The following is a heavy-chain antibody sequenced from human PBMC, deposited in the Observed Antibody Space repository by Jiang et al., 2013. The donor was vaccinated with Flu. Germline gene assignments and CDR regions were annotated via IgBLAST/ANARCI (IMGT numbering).Heavy chain of an antibody. CDR3: ARVLAVAGQYFDY. V-gene: IGHV4-39*07. CDR2: IYYSGST. J-gene: IGHJ4*02. CDR1: GGSISSSSYY. Sequence: GSGLVKPSETLSLTCTVSGGSISSSSYYWGWIRQPPGKGLEWIGSIYYSGSTYYNPSLKSRVTISVDTSKNQFSLKLSSVTAADTAVYYCARVLAVAGQYFDYWGQGTLVTVSS. D-gene: IGHD6-19*01.